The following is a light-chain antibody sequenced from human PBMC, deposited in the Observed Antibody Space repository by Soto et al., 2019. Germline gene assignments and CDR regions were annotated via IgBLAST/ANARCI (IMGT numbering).Light chain of an antibody. CDR2: GAS. CDR1: QSVSSN. V-gene: IGKV3-15*01. CDR3: QQYNNWPPWT. Sequence: EIVMTQSPATLSVSPGERATLSCRASQSVSSNLAWYQQKPGQAPRLLIYGASTRATGIPARFSGSGSGTEFTRTISSLQSEDFAVYSCQQYNNWPPWTFGQGTKVDIK. J-gene: IGKJ1*01.